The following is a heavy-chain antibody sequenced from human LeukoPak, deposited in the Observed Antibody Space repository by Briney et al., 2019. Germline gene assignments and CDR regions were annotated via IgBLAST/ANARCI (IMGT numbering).Heavy chain of an antibody. Sequence: GGSLRLSCAASGFAFSSYSMNWVRQAPGKGLEGVSSISSSSSYIYYADSVKGRFTISRDNAKNSLYLQMNSLRAEDTAVYYCARGDSSGWYLVYWGQGTLVTVSS. J-gene: IGHJ4*02. CDR2: ISSSSSYI. CDR3: ARGDSSGWYLVY. D-gene: IGHD6-19*01. V-gene: IGHV3-21*01. CDR1: GFAFSSYS.